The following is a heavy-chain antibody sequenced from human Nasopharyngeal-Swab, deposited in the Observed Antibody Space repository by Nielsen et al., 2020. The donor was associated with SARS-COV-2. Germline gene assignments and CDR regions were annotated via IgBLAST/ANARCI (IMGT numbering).Heavy chain of an antibody. V-gene: IGHV3-23*01. J-gene: IGHJ4*02. Sequence: GESLKISCAASGFTFSSYAMGWVRQAPGKGLEWVSAISGSGGSTYYADSVKGRFTISRDNSKNTLYLQMNSLRAEDTAVYYCAKDLDSSSWWGYYFDYWGQGTLVTVSS. CDR2: ISGSGGST. CDR3: AKDLDSSSWWGYYFDY. CDR1: GFTFSSYA. D-gene: IGHD6-13*01.